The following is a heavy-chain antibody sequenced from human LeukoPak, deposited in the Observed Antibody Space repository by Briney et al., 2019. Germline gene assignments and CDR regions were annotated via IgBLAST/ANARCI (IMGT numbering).Heavy chain of an antibody. CDR2: INHSGST. J-gene: IGHJ6*02. CDR1: GGSFSGYY. Sequence: PSETLSLTCAVYGGSFSGYYWSWIRQPPGKGLEWIGEINHSGSTNYNPSLKSRVTISVDTSKNQFSLKLSSVTAADTAVYYCARGLRGSGWGAYYYYGMDVWGQGTTVTVSS. V-gene: IGHV4-34*01. D-gene: IGHD6-19*01. CDR3: ARGLRGSGWGAYYYYGMDV.